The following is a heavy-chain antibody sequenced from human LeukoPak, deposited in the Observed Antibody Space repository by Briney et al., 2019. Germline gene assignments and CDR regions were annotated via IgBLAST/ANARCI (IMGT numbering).Heavy chain of an antibody. Sequence: PSETLSLTCTVSGDSISIYYWSWIRQPPGKGLEWIGYIYHSGSTNYNPSLKSRVTISADTSKDQFSLKLASVTAADTAVYYCARGRSYGFDFHSWGPGTLVIVSS. CDR2: IYHSGST. CDR1: GDSISIYY. CDR3: ARGRSYGFDFHS. V-gene: IGHV4-59*01. D-gene: IGHD5-18*01. J-gene: IGHJ4*02.